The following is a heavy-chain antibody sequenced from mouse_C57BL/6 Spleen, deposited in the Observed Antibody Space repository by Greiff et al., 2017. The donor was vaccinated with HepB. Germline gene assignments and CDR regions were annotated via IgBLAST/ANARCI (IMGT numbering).Heavy chain of an antibody. CDR1: GYTFTSYW. CDR3: ARSYYGNYYLDY. CDR2: IYPGSGST. V-gene: IGHV1-55*01. D-gene: IGHD2-1*01. Sequence: VQLQQSGAELVKPGASVKMSCKASGYTFTSYWITWVKQRPGQGLEWIGDIYPGSGSTNYNEKFKSKATLTVDTSSSTAYMQLSSLTSEDSAVYYCARSYYGNYYLDYWGQGTTLTVSS. J-gene: IGHJ2*01.